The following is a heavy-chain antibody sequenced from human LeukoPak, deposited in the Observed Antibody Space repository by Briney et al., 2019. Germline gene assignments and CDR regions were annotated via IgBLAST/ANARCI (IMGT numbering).Heavy chain of an antibody. CDR3: ARGSRGYTYG. V-gene: IGHV4-61*01. J-gene: IGHJ4*02. D-gene: IGHD5-18*01. CDR2: IYYSGST. Sequence: SETLSLTCTVSGASFSSGSYYWSWIRQPPGKGLEWIGYIYYSGSTNYNPSLKSRVTISVDTSKNQFSLKLSSVTAADTAVYYCARGSRGYTYGWGQGTLVTVSS. CDR1: GASFSSGSYY.